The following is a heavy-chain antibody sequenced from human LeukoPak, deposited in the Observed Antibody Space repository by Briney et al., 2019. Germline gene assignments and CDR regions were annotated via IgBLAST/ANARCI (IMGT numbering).Heavy chain of an antibody. CDR1: GLTLSNYW. CDR2: IRQDGSEK. D-gene: IGHD1-26*01. J-gene: IGHJ4*02. V-gene: IGHV3-7*03. Sequence: GGSLRLSCTASGLTLSNYWMIWVRQAPGKGLQWVAKIRQDGSEKYYVDSVKGRFTISRDNTENSLYLQMNSLRVEDTAVYYCAARSSGNPYFWGQGTLVTVSS. CDR3: AARSSGNPYF.